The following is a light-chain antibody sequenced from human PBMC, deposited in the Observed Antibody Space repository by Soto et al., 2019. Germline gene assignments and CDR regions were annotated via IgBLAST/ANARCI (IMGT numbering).Light chain of an antibody. J-gene: IGKJ3*01. CDR1: ENISNK. V-gene: IGKV1-39*01. CDR3: QQGYRTPFT. Sequence: DIQMTQSPPSLSASVGDRVTITCRASENISNKLNWYQQKPGKAPALLISAASSLHSGVPLRFSGSGSGTDFTLTISSLQHEDFASYYCQQGYRTPFTFGPGTKVDIK. CDR2: AAS.